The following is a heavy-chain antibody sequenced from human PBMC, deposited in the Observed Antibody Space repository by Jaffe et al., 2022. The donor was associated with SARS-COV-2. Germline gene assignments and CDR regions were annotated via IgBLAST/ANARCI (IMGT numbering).Heavy chain of an antibody. CDR1: GFTFSSYS. CDR3: ARSPPDYYYYYGMDV. J-gene: IGHJ6*02. CDR2: ISSSSSYI. V-gene: IGHV3-21*01. Sequence: EVQLVESGGGLVKPGGSLRLSCAASGFTFSSYSMNWVRQAPGKGLEWVSSISSSSSYIYYADSVKGRFTISRDNAKNSLYLQMNSLRAEDTAVYYCARSPPDYYYYYGMDVWGQGTTVTVSS.